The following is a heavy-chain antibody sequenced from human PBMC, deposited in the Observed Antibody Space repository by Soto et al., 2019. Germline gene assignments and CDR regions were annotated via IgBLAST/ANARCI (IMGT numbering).Heavy chain of an antibody. Sequence: ASVKVSCKASGGTFSSYAISWVRQAPGQGLEWMGGIIPIFGTANYAQKFQGRVTITADESTSTAYMELSSLRSEDTAVYYCARARGYSYGPDYWGQGTLVTVSS. CDR3: ARARGYSYGPDY. D-gene: IGHD5-18*01. CDR1: GGTFSSYA. J-gene: IGHJ4*02. V-gene: IGHV1-69*13. CDR2: IIPIFGTA.